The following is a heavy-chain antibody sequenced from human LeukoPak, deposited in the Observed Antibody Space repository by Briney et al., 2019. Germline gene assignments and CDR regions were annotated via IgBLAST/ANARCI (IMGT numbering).Heavy chain of an antibody. D-gene: IGHD2-2*02. J-gene: IGHJ6*02. CDR3: ARDRDVVVPAAIEGYYYGMDV. CDR2: ISAYNGNT. V-gene: IGHV1-18*01. CDR1: GYTFTIYG. Sequence: ASVTVSFKASGYTFTIYGISWVRQAPGQGLEWMGWISAYNGNTNYAQKLQGRVTMTTDTSTSTAYMELRSLRSDDTAVYYCARDRDVVVPAAIEGYYYGMDVWGQGTTVTVSS.